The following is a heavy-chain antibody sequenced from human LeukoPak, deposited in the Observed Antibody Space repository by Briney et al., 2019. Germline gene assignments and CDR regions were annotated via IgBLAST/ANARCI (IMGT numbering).Heavy chain of an antibody. Sequence: QPGGSLRLSCAASGFIFSTYWMTWVRQAPGKGLEWVANIKQDGSETYYVDPVKGRFTISRDNAKNSLYPQMHSLRAEDTAVYYCVREGTTVALFDYWGQGSLVTVSS. CDR2: IKQDGSET. D-gene: IGHD6-19*01. CDR3: VREGTTVALFDY. V-gene: IGHV3-7*01. CDR1: GFIFSTYW. J-gene: IGHJ4*02.